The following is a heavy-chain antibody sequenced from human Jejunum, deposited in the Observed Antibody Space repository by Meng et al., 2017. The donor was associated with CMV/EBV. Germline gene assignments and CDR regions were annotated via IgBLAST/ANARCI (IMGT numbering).Heavy chain of an antibody. CDR1: GFTFGAYG. CDR2: ISGSGGST. V-gene: IGHV3-23*01. D-gene: IGHD5-12*01. J-gene: IGHJ4*02. Sequence: SGFTFGAYGVSWDRQAPGKGLAGVSGISGSGGSTNDADSVKGRFTISRDNSKNTLSLQMNSLRTEDTAIYYCAKSVNIGYRAAANDYWGQGTLVTVSS. CDR3: AKSVNIGYRAAANDY.